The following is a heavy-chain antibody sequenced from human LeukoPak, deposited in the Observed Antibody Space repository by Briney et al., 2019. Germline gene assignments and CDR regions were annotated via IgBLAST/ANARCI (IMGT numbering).Heavy chain of an antibody. CDR1: GFTFSRYT. CDR2: IYYSGST. CDR3: ARDPNPLDAFDI. J-gene: IGHJ3*02. Sequence: GSLRLSCAASGFTFSRYTMNWIRQPPGKGLEWIGSIYYSGSTYYNPSLKSRVTISVDTSKNQFSLKLSSVTAADTAVYYCARDPNPLDAFDIWGQGTMVTVSS. V-gene: IGHV4-39*07.